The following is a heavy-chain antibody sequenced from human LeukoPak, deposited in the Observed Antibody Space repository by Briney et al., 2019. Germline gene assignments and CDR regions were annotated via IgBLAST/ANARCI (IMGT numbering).Heavy chain of an antibody. CDR3: ARGRATAMVPGWFDP. Sequence: ASVKVSCKASGYTFTSYYMHWVRQAPGQGLGWMGIINPSGGSTSYAQKFQGRVTMTRDTSTSTVYMELSSVRSEDTAVYYCARGRATAMVPGWFDPWGQGTMVTVSS. D-gene: IGHD5-18*01. CDR2: INPSGGST. V-gene: IGHV1-46*01. J-gene: IGHJ5*02. CDR1: GYTFTSYY.